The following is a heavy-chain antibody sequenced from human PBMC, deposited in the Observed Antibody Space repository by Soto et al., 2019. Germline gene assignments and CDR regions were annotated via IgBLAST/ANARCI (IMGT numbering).Heavy chain of an antibody. V-gene: IGHV3-48*02. J-gene: IGHJ4*02. D-gene: IGHD1-26*01. CDR1: GFTFSSYS. Sequence: GGSLRLSCAASGFTFSSYSMNWVRQAPGKGLEWVSYISSSSGTMYYADSVKGRFTISRDNAKNSLFLHMNSLRDEDTAVYYCARDSTDADSGSYSGDYWGQGTLVTVSS. CDR2: ISSSSGTM. CDR3: ARDSTDADSGSYSGDY.